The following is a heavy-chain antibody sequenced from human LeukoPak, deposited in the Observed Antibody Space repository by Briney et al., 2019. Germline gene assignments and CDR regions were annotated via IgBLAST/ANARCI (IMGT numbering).Heavy chain of an antibody. CDR1: GYTFTRYQ. CDR3: ASWRFGELGNWFDP. J-gene: IGHJ5*02. D-gene: IGHD3-10*01. Sequence: ASVKVSCKASGYTFTRYQIHWVRQAPGQGLEWMGWINPNNGATKNAQIFRGRVTLTRDTSISTAYMELSRLRSDDTAVYYCASWRFGELGNWFDPWGQGTLVTVSS. V-gene: IGHV1-2*02. CDR2: INPNNGAT.